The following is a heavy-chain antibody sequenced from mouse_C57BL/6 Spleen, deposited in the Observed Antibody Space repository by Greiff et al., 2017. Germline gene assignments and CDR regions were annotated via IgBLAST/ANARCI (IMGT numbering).Heavy chain of an antibody. D-gene: IGHD2-1*01. Sequence: QVQLQQPGTELVKPGASVKLSCKASGYTFTSYWMHWVKQRPGQGLEWIGNINPSNGGTNYNEKFKSKATLTVDKSSSTAYMQLSSLTSDDSAVYYCVGGNPYYYAMDYWGQGTSVTVSS. J-gene: IGHJ4*01. V-gene: IGHV1-53*01. CDR1: GYTFTSYW. CDR3: VGGNPYYYAMDY. CDR2: INPSNGGT.